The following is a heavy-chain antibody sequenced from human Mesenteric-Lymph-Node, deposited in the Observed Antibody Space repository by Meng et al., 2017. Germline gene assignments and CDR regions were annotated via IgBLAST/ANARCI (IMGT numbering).Heavy chain of an antibody. Sequence: QVQCVQSGSELKKPGASVKVSCKVSGYTFNSIGLNWVRQAPGQGLEWMGWINTNTGNPTYAQGFTGRFVFSLDTSVSTAYLQISSLKAEDTAMYYCARVAVAGLRYFQHWGQGTPVTVSS. D-gene: IGHD6-19*01. CDR3: ARVAVAGLRYFQH. J-gene: IGHJ1*01. CDR1: GYTFNSIG. CDR2: INTNTGNP. V-gene: IGHV7-4-1*02.